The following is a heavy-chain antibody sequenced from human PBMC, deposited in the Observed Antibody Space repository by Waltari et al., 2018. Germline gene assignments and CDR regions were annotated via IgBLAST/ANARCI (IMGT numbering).Heavy chain of an antibody. J-gene: IGHJ4*02. V-gene: IGHV4-38-2*01. Sequence: QVQLQESGPGLVKPSETLSLTCGVSGYSISDGYYWGWIRQPPGRGLEWIGDIYGSGTTIKNPSLKSRATISVDTSKNQFSLSLTSVTAADTAVYYCARRHSSGYYYSDFDYWGQGSLVTVSS. D-gene: IGHD3-22*01. CDR2: IYGSGTT. CDR1: GYSISDGYY. CDR3: ARRHSSGYYYSDFDY.